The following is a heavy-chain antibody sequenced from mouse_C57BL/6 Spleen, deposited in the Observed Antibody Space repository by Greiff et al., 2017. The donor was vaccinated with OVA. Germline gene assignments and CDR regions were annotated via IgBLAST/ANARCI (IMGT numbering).Heavy chain of an antibody. Sequence: QVQLQQPGAELVRPGSSVKLSCKASGYTFTSYWMDWVKQRPGQGLEWIGNIYPSDSETHYNQKFKDKATLTVDKSSSTAYMQLSSLTSEDSAVYYCAREGYGNYEDYWGQGTTLTVSS. CDR1: GYTFTSYW. D-gene: IGHD2-10*02. V-gene: IGHV1-61*01. CDR2: IYPSDSET. J-gene: IGHJ2*01. CDR3: AREGYGNYEDY.